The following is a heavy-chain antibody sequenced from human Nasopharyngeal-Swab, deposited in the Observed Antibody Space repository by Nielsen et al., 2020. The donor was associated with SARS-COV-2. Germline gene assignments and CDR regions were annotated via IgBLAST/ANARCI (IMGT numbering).Heavy chain of an antibody. Sequence: GESLKISCAASGFTFSTYSMNWVRQAPGKGLEWVSSISSSSSFIYYADSVKSRFTISRDNVKNSLYPQMNSLRAEDTAVYYCTRDYKTYCGGDCYADYWGRGTLVTVSS. CDR3: TRDYKTYCGGDCYADY. CDR2: ISSSSSFI. V-gene: IGHV3-21*06. J-gene: IGHJ4*02. CDR1: GFTFSTYS. D-gene: IGHD2-21*02.